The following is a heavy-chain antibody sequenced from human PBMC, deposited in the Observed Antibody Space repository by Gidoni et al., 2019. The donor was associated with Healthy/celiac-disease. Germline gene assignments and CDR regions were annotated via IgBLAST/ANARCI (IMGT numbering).Heavy chain of an antibody. Sequence: EVQLVQSGAEVKKPGESLKISCKCSGYSFTSYWIGWVRQMPGKGLEWMGIIYPGDSDTRYSPSFQGQVTISADKSISTAYLQWSSLKASDTAMYYCARQGEEQQLVGDYFDYWGQGTLVTVSS. CDR2: IYPGDSDT. V-gene: IGHV5-51*01. CDR3: ARQGEEQQLVGDYFDY. D-gene: IGHD6-13*01. CDR1: GYSFTSYW. J-gene: IGHJ4*02.